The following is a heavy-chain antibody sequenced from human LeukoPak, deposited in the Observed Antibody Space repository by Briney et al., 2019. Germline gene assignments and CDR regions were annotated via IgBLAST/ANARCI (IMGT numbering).Heavy chain of an antibody. V-gene: IGHV4-39*01. CDR2: IYYSGST. D-gene: IGHD3-10*01. CDR1: VGSISSSSYY. CDR3: ARCYGSGSSAWY. Sequence: SETLSLTCTVSVGSISSSSYYWGWIRQPPGKGLEWIGSIYYSGSTYYNPSLKSRVTISVDTSKNQFSLKLSSVTAADTAVYYCARCYGSGSSAWYWGQGTLVTVSS. J-gene: IGHJ4*02.